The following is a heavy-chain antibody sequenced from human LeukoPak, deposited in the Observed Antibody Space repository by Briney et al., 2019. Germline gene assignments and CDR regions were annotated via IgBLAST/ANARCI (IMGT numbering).Heavy chain of an antibody. CDR1: GFTFSSYG. D-gene: IGHD3-10*01. CDR2: IRYDGSNK. CDR3: AKSQYYYGSGSPRYNNYYYYYMDV. J-gene: IGHJ6*03. Sequence: HPGGSLRLSCAASGFTFSSYGMHWVRQAPGKGLEWVAFIRYDGSNKYYADSVKGRFTISRDNSKNTLYLQMNSLRAEDTAVYYCAKSQYYYGSGSPRYNNYYYYYMDVWGKGTTVTISS. V-gene: IGHV3-30*02.